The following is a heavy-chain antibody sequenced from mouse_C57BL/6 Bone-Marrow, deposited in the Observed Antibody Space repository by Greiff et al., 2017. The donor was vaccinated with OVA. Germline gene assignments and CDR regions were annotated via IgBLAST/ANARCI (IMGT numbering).Heavy chain of an antibody. Sequence: EVKLVESGPGLVKPSQSLSLTCSVTGYSITSGYYWNWIRQFPGNKLEWMGYISYDGSNNYNPSLKNRISITRDTSKNQFFLKLNSVTTEDTATYYCAREIYYGSSYGAMDYWGQGTSVTVSS. D-gene: IGHD1-1*01. CDR3: AREIYYGSSYGAMDY. CDR1: GYSITSGYY. CDR2: ISYDGSN. V-gene: IGHV3-6*01. J-gene: IGHJ4*01.